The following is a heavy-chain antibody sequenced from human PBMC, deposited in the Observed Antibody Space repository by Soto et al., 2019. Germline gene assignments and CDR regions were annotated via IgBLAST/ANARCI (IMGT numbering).Heavy chain of an antibody. CDR3: ARVVPGAEAWFGP. D-gene: IGHD2-2*01. CDR1: GYTFSNYG. Sequence: ASVKVSCKTSGYTFSNYGITWVRQAPGQPLEWLGWISLYSDGTDYAQKFQGRVSMTTDTSTTTAYMELRSLRSDDTAVYYCARVVPGAEAWFGPWGQGTLVTVS. J-gene: IGHJ5*02. V-gene: IGHV1-18*01. CDR2: ISLYSDGT.